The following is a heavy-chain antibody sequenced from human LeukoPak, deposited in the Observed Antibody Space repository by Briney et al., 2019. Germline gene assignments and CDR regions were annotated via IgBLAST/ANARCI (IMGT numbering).Heavy chain of an antibody. J-gene: IGHJ4*02. D-gene: IGHD3-22*01. CDR3: LRGDSRDF. Sequence: GGSLRLSCAACGFAFSTYTMNWARQSPGKGLEWVASINSGGTTTHYADSVKGRFTISRDNAQNVLYLQMNGLRADDAAVYYCLRGDSRDFWGQGTLVTVSS. V-gene: IGHV3-21*06. CDR1: GFAFSTYT. CDR2: INSGGTTT.